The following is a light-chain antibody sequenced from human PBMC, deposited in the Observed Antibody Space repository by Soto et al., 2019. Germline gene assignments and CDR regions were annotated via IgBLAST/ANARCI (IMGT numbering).Light chain of an antibody. CDR3: HRHETYPLA. CDR2: RAS. Sequence: TQMTQSPSTLSASVGDSVSITCRASRDIGTWLAWFQQKPGRAPNLLIYRASTLARGVPSRFSGSGSGTEFTLTISSLQPDDFATYYCHRHETYPLAFXGGTKVDIK. J-gene: IGKJ4*01. CDR1: RDIGTW. V-gene: IGKV1-5*03.